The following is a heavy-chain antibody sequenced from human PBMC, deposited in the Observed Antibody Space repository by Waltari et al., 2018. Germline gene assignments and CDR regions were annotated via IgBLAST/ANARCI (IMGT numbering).Heavy chain of an antibody. D-gene: IGHD6-19*01. Sequence: QVQLQQWGAGLLKPSETLSLTCAVYGGSFSGYYCSWIRQPPGKGLEWIGEINHSGSTNYNPSLKSRVTISVDTAKNQFSLKLSSVTAADTAVYYCARGINSSGWGAYYWGQGTLVTVSS. CDR2: INHSGST. J-gene: IGHJ4*02. V-gene: IGHV4-34*01. CDR1: GGSFSGYY. CDR3: ARGINSSGWGAYY.